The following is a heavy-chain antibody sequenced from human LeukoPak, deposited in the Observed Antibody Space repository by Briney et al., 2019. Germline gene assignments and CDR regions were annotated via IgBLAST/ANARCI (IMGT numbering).Heavy chain of an antibody. CDR3: ASSGSYRFDY. Sequence: GGSLRLSCAASGFIFSNYAMSWVRQAPGKGLEWVSHITASGTAMFYADSVKGRFTISRDNAKNSLYLQMNSLRDEDTAVYYCASSGSYRFDYWGQGTLVTVSS. D-gene: IGHD1-26*01. CDR1: GFIFSNYA. CDR2: ITASGTAM. V-gene: IGHV3-48*02. J-gene: IGHJ4*02.